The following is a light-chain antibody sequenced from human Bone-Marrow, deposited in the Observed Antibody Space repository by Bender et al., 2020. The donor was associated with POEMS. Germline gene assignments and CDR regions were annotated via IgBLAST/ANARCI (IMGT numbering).Light chain of an antibody. J-gene: IGLJ2*01. CDR1: SSDVGNYNL. V-gene: IGLV2-23*02. CDR2: EVT. CDR3: YPKGDSNTMV. Sequence: QSVLTQPPSVSAAPGQKVTISCSGTSSDVGNYNLVSWYQQHPGKAPKLIIYEVTKRPSGISNRFSASKSGHTASLTMSGLQPEDEADYYCYPKGDSNTMVFGGGTKLTVL.